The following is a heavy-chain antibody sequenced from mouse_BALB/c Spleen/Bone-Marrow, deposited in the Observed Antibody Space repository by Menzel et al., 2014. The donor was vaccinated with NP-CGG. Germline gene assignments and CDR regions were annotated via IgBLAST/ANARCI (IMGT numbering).Heavy chain of an antibody. J-gene: IGHJ2*01. V-gene: IGHV1S137*01. CDR1: GYTFTDYP. CDR3: ARVFLGYFDY. CDR2: ISIYSGNT. Sequence: LVESGPELVRPGVSVKISCKGSGYTFTDYPMHWVKQSHAKSLEWIGVISIYSGNTNYNQNFKGKAKMTVDKSSSTVYMELARLTSEDSAIYHCARVFLGYFDYWGQGTTLTVSS.